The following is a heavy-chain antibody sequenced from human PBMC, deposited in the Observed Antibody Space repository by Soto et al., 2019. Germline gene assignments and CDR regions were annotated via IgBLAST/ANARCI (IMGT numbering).Heavy chain of an antibody. Sequence: EVQLLESGGGLVQPGGSLRLSCAGSGFTFINYAMNWVRQAPGKGLEWVSTISGGGDAPFFADSVRGRVTISRDNSKNTVTLQMNNLGGDDTAVYFCARKVPGSTSRPDYWYFDLWGRGTLGTVSS. CDR1: GFTFINYA. CDR3: ARKVPGSTSRPDYWYFDL. J-gene: IGHJ2*01. CDR2: ISGGGDAP. D-gene: IGHD3-10*01. V-gene: IGHV3-23*01.